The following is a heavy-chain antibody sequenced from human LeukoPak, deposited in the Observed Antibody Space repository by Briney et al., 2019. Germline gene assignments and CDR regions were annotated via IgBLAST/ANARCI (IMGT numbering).Heavy chain of an antibody. D-gene: IGHD6-19*01. CDR3: AKSSRYGTGWYGRIDY. Sequence: GGSLRLSCAASGFTFSSHAMSWVRQAPGKGLEWVSAISDRGDNKQYTDSVKGRLTISRDNSKNTLYLQMNSLRADDTAVYYCAKSSRYGTGWYGRIDYWGQGTLVTVS. V-gene: IGHV3-23*01. CDR1: GFTFSSHA. J-gene: IGHJ4*02. CDR2: ISDRGDNK.